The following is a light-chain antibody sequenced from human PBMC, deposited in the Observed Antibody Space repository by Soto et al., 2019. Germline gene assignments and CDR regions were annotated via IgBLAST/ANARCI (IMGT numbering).Light chain of an antibody. Sequence: EIVLTQSPGTLSLSPGERATLSCRASQSVSSSYLARYQQKPGQAPRLLIYGASSRATGIPDRFSGSGSGTDFTLTISRLEPEDFVVYYCQQYGTSPPVTFGGGTKVEIK. CDR2: GAS. CDR1: QSVSSSY. V-gene: IGKV3-20*01. J-gene: IGKJ4*01. CDR3: QQYGTSPPVT.